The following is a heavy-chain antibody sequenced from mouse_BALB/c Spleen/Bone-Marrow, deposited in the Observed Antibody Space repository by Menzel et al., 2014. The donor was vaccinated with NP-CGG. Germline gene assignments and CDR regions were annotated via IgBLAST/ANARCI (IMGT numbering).Heavy chain of an antibody. CDR3: ARSGNCYFDY. V-gene: IGHV1S81*02. J-gene: IGHJ2*01. Sequence: VKLVESGAELVKPGASVKLSCKASGYTFTSYWMHWVKQRPGQGLEWIGEINPSNGRTNYNEKFKNKATLTVDKSSSTAYMQLSSLTSEDSAVYYCARSGNCYFDYWGQGTTLTVSS. D-gene: IGHD2-1*01. CDR2: INPSNGRT. CDR1: GYTFTSYW.